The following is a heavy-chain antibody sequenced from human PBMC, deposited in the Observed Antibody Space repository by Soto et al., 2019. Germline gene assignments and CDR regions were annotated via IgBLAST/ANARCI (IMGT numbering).Heavy chain of an antibody. D-gene: IGHD3-10*01. CDR1: GFSLSTSGVG. CDR2: IYWDDDK. J-gene: IGHJ4*02. Sequence: QITLKESGPTLVKPTQTLTLTCTFSGFSLSTSGVGVGWIRQPPGKALEWLALIYWDDDKRYSPSLKSRLTITKDTSKNQVVLTMTNMDPVDTATYYCARLSFGSGSLHLDYWGQGTLVTVSS. V-gene: IGHV2-5*02. CDR3: ARLSFGSGSLHLDY.